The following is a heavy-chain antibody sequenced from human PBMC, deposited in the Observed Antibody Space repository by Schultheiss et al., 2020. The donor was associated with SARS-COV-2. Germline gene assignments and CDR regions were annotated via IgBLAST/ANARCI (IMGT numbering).Heavy chain of an antibody. V-gene: IGHV1-69*01. CDR2: IIAIFHTA. CDR3: ASWHGDDDFDY. CDR1: GGTFSSYA. Sequence: KISCKASGGTFSSYAISWVRQAPGQGLEWMGGIIAIFHTANYAQKFQGRVTITADESTSTAYMELSSLRSEDTAVYYCASWHGDDDFDYWGQGTLVTVSS. D-gene: IGHD4-17*01. J-gene: IGHJ4*02.